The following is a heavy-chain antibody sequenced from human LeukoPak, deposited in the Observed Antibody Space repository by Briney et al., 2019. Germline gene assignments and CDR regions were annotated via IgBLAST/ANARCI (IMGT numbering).Heavy chain of an antibody. CDR1: GGSFSGYY. CDR2: INHSGST. Sequence: SETLSLTCAVYGGSFSGYYWSWIRQPPGKGLEWIGEINHSGSTNYNPSLKSRVTISVDTSKNQFSLKLSSVTAADTAVYYCARDSSSWYPYYFDYWGQGTLVTVSS. V-gene: IGHV4-34*01. CDR3: ARDSSSWYPYYFDY. D-gene: IGHD6-13*01. J-gene: IGHJ4*02.